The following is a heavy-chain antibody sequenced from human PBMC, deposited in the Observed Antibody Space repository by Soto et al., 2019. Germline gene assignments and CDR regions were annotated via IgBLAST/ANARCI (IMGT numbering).Heavy chain of an antibody. CDR1: GGSFSGYY. CDR3: ARETWKASSAALDAFDI. D-gene: IGHD1-1*01. V-gene: IGHV4-34*01. CDR2: INHSGST. Sequence: QVQLQQWGAGLLKPSETLSLTCAVYGGSFSGYYWSWIRQPPGKGLEWIGEINHSGSTNYNPSLKSRVTISVDTSKTQFSLKLSSVTAADTAVYYCARETWKASSAALDAFDIWGQGTMVTVSS. J-gene: IGHJ3*02.